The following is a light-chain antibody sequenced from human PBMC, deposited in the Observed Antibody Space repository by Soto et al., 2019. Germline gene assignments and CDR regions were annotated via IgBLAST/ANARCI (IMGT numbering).Light chain of an antibody. CDR2: GTS. CDR1: QSVST. V-gene: IGKV3-20*01. Sequence: EVVLTQSPGALSLSPGERATLSCRTSQSVSTVAWYQQKPGQTPRLLIFGTSSRATGIPDRFGGSGSGTDFTLTITRLEHADFAVYFCRHYGASPPYTFGQGTKLELK. CDR3: RHYGASPPYT. J-gene: IGKJ2*01.